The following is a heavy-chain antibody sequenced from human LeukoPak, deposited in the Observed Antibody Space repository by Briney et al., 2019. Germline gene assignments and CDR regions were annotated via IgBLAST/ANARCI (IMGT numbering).Heavy chain of an antibody. CDR1: GFTFSNYW. CDR3: ARALSG. D-gene: IGHD3-3*01. V-gene: IGHV3-7*03. J-gene: IGHJ4*02. CDR2: IKEDGSEK. Sequence: PRGSLRLSCAASGFTFSNYWMHWVRQAPGKGLEWVANIKEDGSEKYYVDSVKGRFSISRDNAKNSLYLQMNSLRAEDTAVYYCARALSGWGQGTLVTVSS.